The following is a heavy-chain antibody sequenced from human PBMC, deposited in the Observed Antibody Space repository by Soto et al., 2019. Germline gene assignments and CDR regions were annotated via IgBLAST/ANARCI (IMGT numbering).Heavy chain of an antibody. V-gene: IGHV1-69*13. Sequence: SVKVSCKASGGTFSSYAISWVRQAPGQGLEWMGGIIPIFGTANYAQKFQGRVTITADESTSTAYMELSSLRCEDTAVYYCARPKYYYDSSGYLVANGMDVWGQGTQVTAP. CDR1: GGTFSSYA. J-gene: IGHJ6*02. D-gene: IGHD3-22*01. CDR3: ARPKYYYDSSGYLVANGMDV. CDR2: IIPIFGTA.